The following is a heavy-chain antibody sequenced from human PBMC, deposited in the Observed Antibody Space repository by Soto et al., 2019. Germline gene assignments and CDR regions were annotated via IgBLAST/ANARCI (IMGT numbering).Heavy chain of an antibody. CDR1: GGSFSGYY. J-gene: IGHJ6*02. D-gene: IGHD2-2*01. V-gene: IGHV4-34*01. Sequence: QVQLQQWGAGLLKPSETLFLTCAVYGGSFSGYYWSWIRQPPGKGLEWIGEINHSGSTNYDPSLKSRVTISVDTSKNQFSLKLSSVTAADTAVYYCARGLIVVVPAASYYYYGMDVWGQGTTVTVSS. CDR3: ARGLIVVVPAASYYYYGMDV. CDR2: INHSGST.